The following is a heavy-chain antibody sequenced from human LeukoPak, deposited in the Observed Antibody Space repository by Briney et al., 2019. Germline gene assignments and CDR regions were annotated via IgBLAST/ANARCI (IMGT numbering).Heavy chain of an antibody. V-gene: IGHV3-48*01. D-gene: IGHD1-26*01. J-gene: IGHJ4*02. CDR1: GFTFSSYS. Sequence: GGSLRLSCAASGFTFSSYSMNWVRQAPGKGLEWVSYISSSSSTIYYADSVKGRFTISRDNAKNSLYLQMNSLRADDTAVYYCARGGSYYSFDYWGQGTLVTVSS. CDR3: ARGGSYYSFDY. CDR2: ISSSSSTI.